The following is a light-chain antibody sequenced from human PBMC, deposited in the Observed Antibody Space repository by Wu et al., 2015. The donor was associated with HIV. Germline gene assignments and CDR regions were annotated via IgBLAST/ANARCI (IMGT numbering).Light chain of an antibody. V-gene: IGKV1-9*01. Sequence: IQLTQSPSSLSASVGDRVTITCRASQDINSYLAWYQQKPGKAPKLLMYAASILDSGVPSRFSGSGSGTDFTLTISSLQPEDVATYYRQKYNTAPWTFGQGTKVEMK. CDR2: AAS. J-gene: IGKJ1*01. CDR1: QDINSY. CDR3: QKYNTAPWT.